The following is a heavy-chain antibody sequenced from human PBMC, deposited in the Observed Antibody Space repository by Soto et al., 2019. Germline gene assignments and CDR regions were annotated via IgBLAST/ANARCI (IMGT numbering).Heavy chain of an antibody. CDR3: AGGAAGG. V-gene: IGHV1-69*02. CDR2: IIPILGIA. J-gene: IGHJ4*02. D-gene: IGHD6-13*01. CDR1: GGTFSSYT. Sequence: QVQLVQSGAKVKKPGSSVKVSCKASGGTFSSYTISWVRQAPGQGLEWMGRIIPILGIANYAQKFQGRVTSTADKSTSSAYMELSSVRPEDTSVYYWAGGAAGGWGQGTLVTVSS.